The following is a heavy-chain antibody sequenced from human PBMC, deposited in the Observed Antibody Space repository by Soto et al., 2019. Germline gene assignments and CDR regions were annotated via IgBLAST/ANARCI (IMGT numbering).Heavy chain of an antibody. D-gene: IGHD6-6*01. CDR1: GGSISSGDYY. J-gene: IGHJ6*02. Sequence: SETLSLTCTVSGGSISSGDYYWSWIRQPPGKGLEWIGYIYYSGSTYYKPSLKSRVTISVDTSKNQFSLKLSSVTAADTAVYYCSGIAARQFYYYGMDVWGQGTTVTVSS. CDR2: IYYSGST. CDR3: SGIAARQFYYYGMDV. V-gene: IGHV4-30-4*01.